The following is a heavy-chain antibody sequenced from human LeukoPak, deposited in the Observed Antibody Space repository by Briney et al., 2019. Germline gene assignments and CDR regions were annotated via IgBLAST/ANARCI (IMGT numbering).Heavy chain of an antibody. CDR3: ARDGYSSSWYYFDY. J-gene: IGHJ4*02. CDR1: GYTFTSYG. V-gene: IGHV1-18*01. CDR2: ISAYNGNT. D-gene: IGHD6-13*01. Sequence: SVKVSCKASGYTFTSYGISWVRQAPGQGVEWMGWISAYNGNTNYAQKLQGRVTMTTDTSTSTAYMELRSLRSDDTAVYYCARDGYSSSWYYFDYWGQGTLVTVSS.